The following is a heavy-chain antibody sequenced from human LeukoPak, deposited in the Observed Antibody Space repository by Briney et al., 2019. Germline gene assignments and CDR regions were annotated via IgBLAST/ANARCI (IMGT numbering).Heavy chain of an antibody. CDR3: ARRGIARYCGGDCYTDAFDV. J-gene: IGHJ3*01. Sequence: SETLSLTCTVSGGSISTSTYYWGWIRQPPGKGLEWIGTIYYSGSTYYNPSLRSRVTISVDTSKNQFSLKLSSVTAAHTAVYYCARRGIARYCGGDCYTDAFDVWGQGKMVTVSS. D-gene: IGHD2-21*02. CDR2: IYYSGST. CDR1: GGSISTSTYY. V-gene: IGHV4-39*01.